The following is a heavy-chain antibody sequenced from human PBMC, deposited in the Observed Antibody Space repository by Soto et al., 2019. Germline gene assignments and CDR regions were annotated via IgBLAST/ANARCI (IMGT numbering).Heavy chain of an antibody. V-gene: IGHV4-59*01. Sequence: SETLSLTCTVSGGSISSYYWSWIRQPPGKGLEWIGYIHYRGSTNYNPSLKSRVTISVDTSKNQFSLKLSSVTAADTAVYYCAREKGIAAAGTSAHRRRLYYYYYGMDVWGQGTTVTVSS. J-gene: IGHJ6*02. CDR2: IHYRGST. D-gene: IGHD6-13*01. CDR3: AREKGIAAAGTSAHRRRLYYYYYGMDV. CDR1: GGSISSYY.